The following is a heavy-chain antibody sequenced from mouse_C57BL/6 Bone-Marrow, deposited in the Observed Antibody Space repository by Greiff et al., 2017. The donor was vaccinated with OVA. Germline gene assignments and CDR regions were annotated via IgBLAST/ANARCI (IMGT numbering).Heavy chain of an antibody. Sequence: QVQLQQPGAELVKPGASVQISCKASGYTFTSSWITWVKQRPGQGLEWIGDIYPGSGSTNYNEKFKSKATLTVDTSSSTAYMQLSSLTSEDSAVYYCAIWYYGPFDYWGQGTTLTVSS. CDR1: GYTFTSSW. CDR3: AIWYYGPFDY. D-gene: IGHD2-1*01. CDR2: IYPGSGST. J-gene: IGHJ2*01. V-gene: IGHV1-55*01.